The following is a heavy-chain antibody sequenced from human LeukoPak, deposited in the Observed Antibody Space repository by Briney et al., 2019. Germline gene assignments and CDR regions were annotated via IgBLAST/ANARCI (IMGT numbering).Heavy chain of an antibody. V-gene: IGHV3-30*02. Sequence: PGGSLRLSCAASGFIFTHYDMHWVRQAPAKGLEGVTFIRYDGSNKYYADSVKGRFTISRDNSKNTLYLQMNSLRVEDTAVYYCAKVEPVNYYGSGTFWAFDYWGQGTLVTVSS. CDR1: GFIFTHYD. CDR2: IRYDGSNK. D-gene: IGHD3-10*01. CDR3: AKVEPVNYYGSGTFWAFDY. J-gene: IGHJ4*02.